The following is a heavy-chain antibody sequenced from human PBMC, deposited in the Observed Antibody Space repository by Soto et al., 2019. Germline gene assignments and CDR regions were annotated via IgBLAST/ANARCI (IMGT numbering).Heavy chain of an antibody. Sequence: SGPTLVNPTQTLTLTCTFSGFSLSTNGVGVGWIRQPPGQALEWLAVIYWNNDKRYNSFLRSRLTITKDTSRNQVDLTMTNMDPVDTATYYCAHSTSFLPRALDYWGQGTLVTVAS. CDR1: GFSLSTNGVG. CDR3: AHSTSFLPRALDY. J-gene: IGHJ4*02. V-gene: IGHV2-5*01. CDR2: IYWNNDK.